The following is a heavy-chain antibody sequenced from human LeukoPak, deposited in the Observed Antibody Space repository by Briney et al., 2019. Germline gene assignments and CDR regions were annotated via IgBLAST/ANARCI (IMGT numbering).Heavy chain of an antibody. D-gene: IGHD3-22*01. CDR1: GFTFDYFA. V-gene: IGHV3-49*04. Sequence: GGSLRLSCTASGFTFDYFAMSWVRQAPGKGLEWVGLIRSKAYGGTTEYAASVKGRFTISRYDSKSIAYLQMNSLKTEDTAVYYCTPYYSSSFGGFDYWGQGTLVTVSS. J-gene: IGHJ4*02. CDR3: TPYYSSSFGGFDY. CDR2: IRSKAYGGTT.